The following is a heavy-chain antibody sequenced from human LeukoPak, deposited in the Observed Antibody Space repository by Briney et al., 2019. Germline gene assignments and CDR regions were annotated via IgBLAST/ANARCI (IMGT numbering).Heavy chain of an antibody. V-gene: IGHV3-23*01. Sequence: PGGSLRLSCAASGFNFGSYSMAWVRQAPGKGLEWVSAISGSGGSTYYADSVKGRFTISRDNSKNTLYLQMNSLRAEDTAVYYCAKRGSPEMRWSGEVHYYYYYMDVWGKGTTVTVSS. CDR1: GFNFGSYS. D-gene: IGHD1-14*01. CDR2: ISGSGGST. J-gene: IGHJ6*03. CDR3: AKRGSPEMRWSGEVHYYYYYMDV.